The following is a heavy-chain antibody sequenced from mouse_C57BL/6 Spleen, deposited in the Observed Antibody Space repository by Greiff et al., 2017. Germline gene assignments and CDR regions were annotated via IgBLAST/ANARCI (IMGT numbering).Heavy chain of an antibody. CDR1: GFSLTSYG. J-gene: IGHJ4*01. V-gene: IGHV2-3*01. CDR2: IWGDGST. D-gene: IGHD1-1*01. Sequence: VKLMESGPGLVAPSQSLSITCTVPGFSLTSYGVSWVRQPPGKGLEWLGVIWGDGSTNYPSALISRLSISKDNSESQVFLKLNSLQTDDTDTYYCAKDDYYYGSTYYAMDYWGQGTSVTVSS. CDR3: AKDDYYYGSTYYAMDY.